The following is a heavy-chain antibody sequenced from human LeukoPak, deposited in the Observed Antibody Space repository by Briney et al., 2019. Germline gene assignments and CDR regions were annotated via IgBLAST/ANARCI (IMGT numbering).Heavy chain of an antibody. D-gene: IGHD3-22*01. J-gene: IGHJ6*02. CDR2: ISAYNGNT. CDR1: GYTFTSYG. CDR3: ARDRYYYDSSGQYYYYGMDV. V-gene: IGHV1-18*01. Sequence: ASVKVSCKASGYTFTSYGISWVRQAPGQGLEWMGWISAYNGNTNYAQKLQGRVTMTTDTSTSTAYMELRSLRSDGTAVFYCARDRYYYDSSGQYYYYGMDVWGQGTTVTVSS.